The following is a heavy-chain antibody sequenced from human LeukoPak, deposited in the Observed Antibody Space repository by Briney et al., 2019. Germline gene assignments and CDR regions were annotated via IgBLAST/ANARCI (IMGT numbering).Heavy chain of an antibody. CDR3: VRERRGSYYYMDV. V-gene: IGHV3-74*01. CDR1: GFSVSSNY. J-gene: IGHJ6*03. CDR2: INNDGTTT. Sequence: GGSLRLSCAASGFSVSSNYMSWVRQAPGKGPEWVSRINNDGTTTKYADSVKGRFTISRDNAKNTLDLQMYSLRDEDTALYYCVRERRGSYYYMDVWGKGTTVTVSS. D-gene: IGHD1-26*01.